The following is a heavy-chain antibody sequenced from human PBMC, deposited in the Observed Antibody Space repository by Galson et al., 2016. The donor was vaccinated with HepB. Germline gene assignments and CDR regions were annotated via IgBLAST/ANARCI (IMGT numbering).Heavy chain of an antibody. J-gene: IGHJ3*02. CDR1: GFSLTTDGMC. Sequence: PALVKPTQTLTLTCTFFGFSLTTDGMCVSWIRQPPGKPLEWLALIDWDDDKYYSPSLQTRLTISKDTSKNQVVLTMTTLDPVDTAAYYCARSTLTTVTSYPFDIWGQGTRVTVSS. V-gene: IGHV2-70*01. D-gene: IGHD4-17*01. CDR2: IDWDDDK. CDR3: ARSTLTTVTSYPFDI.